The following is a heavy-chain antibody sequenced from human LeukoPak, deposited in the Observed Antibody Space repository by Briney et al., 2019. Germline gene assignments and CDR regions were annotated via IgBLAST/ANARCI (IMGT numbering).Heavy chain of an antibody. CDR3: ARDGGAVAGIDY. J-gene: IGHJ4*02. D-gene: IGHD6-19*01. CDR2: VNLGGST. CDR1: GGSFSGYY. V-gene: IGHV4-34*01. Sequence: SETLSLTCAVYGGSFSGYYWSWIRQPPGKGLEWIGDVNLGGSTNYTPSLKSRVTISVDKSKNQFSLKLSSVTAADTAVYYCARDGGAVAGIDYWGQGTLVTVSS.